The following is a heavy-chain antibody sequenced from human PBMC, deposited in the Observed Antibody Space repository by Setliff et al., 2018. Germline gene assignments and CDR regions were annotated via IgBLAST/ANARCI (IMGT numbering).Heavy chain of an antibody. V-gene: IGHV4-38-2*02. CDR3: ASYRQDVNY. D-gene: IGHD4-4*01. Sequence: SETLSLTCTVSGGSISSGYYWGWIRQPPGKGLEWIGSIYHSGSTYYNPSLKSRVTISVDTSKNQFSLKLSSVTAADTAVYYCASYRQDVNYWGQGTLVTVSS. CDR2: IYHSGST. CDR1: GGSISSGYY. J-gene: IGHJ4*02.